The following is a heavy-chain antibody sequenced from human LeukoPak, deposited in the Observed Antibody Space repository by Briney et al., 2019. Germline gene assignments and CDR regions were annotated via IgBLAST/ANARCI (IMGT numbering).Heavy chain of an antibody. J-gene: IGHJ6*04. CDR1: GFTFSSYE. D-gene: IGHD3-10*02. CDR3: AELGITMIGGV. Sequence: QSGGSLRLSCAASGFTFSSYEMNWVRQAPGKGLEWVSSISRSATTIYYADSVKGRFTIPRDNAKNSLYLQMNSLRAEDTAVYYCAELGITMIGGVWGKGTTVTISS. V-gene: IGHV3-48*03. CDR2: ISRSATTI.